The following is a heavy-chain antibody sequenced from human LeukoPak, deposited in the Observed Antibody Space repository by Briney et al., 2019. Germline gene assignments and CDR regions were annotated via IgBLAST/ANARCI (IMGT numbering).Heavy chain of an antibody. J-gene: IGHJ4*02. D-gene: IGHD3-10*02. Sequence: SETLSLTCTVSGYSISSGYYWGWIRQPPGKGLEWIASISHSGSTYYNPSLKSRVTISVDTSKNQFSLKLSSVTAADTAVYYCARLLSNVRGVRDYWGQGTLVTVSS. V-gene: IGHV4-38-2*02. CDR3: ARLLSNVRGVRDY. CDR2: ISHSGST. CDR1: GYSISSGYY.